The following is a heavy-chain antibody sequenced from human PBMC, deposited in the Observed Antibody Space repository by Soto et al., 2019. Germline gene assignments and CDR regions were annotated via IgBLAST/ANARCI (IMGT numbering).Heavy chain of an antibody. D-gene: IGHD2-2*01. V-gene: IGHV4-30-2*01. CDR2: IYHSGST. J-gene: IGHJ4*02. CDR1: GGSISSGGYS. CDR3: ASVPDY. Sequence: QLQLQESGSGLVKPSQTLPLTCAVSGGSISSGGYSWSWIRQPPGKGLEWIGYIYHSGSTYYNPSPXSXXPSSVDRSKNQFSLKLSSVTAADTAVYYCASVPDYWGQGTLVTVSS.